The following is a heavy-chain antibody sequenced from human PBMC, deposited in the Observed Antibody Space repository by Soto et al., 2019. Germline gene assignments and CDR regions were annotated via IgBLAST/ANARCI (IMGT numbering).Heavy chain of an antibody. D-gene: IGHD2-21*02. J-gene: IGHJ6*02. V-gene: IGHV4-59*01. CDR3: ARDLWGYCGTDCYPLDV. CDR2: IYNTGST. CDR1: GGSIRSYY. Sequence: PSETLSLTCTVSGGSIRSYYWSWIRQPPGKGLEWIGYIYNTGSTIYNPSLESRVTISVDTSKNQFSLKLNSVTAADTAVYYCARDLWGYCGTDCYPLDVWGPGTTVTVSS.